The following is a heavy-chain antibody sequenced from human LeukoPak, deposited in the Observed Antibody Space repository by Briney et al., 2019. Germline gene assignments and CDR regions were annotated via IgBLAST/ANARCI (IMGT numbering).Heavy chain of an antibody. CDR2: ISYDGSNK. CDR3: ARDDSVYRIAAAGTNY. J-gene: IGHJ4*02. CDR1: GFTFSSYA. Sequence: PGGSLRLSCAASGFTFSSYAMHWVRQAPGKGLEWAAVISYDGSNKYYADSVKGRFTISRDNSKNTLYLRMNSLRAEDTAVYYCARDDSVYRIAAAGTNYWGQGTLVTVSS. D-gene: IGHD6-13*01. V-gene: IGHV3-30-3*01.